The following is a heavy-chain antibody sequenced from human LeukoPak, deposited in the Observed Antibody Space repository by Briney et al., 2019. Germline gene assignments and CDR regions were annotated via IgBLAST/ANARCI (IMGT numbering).Heavy chain of an antibody. D-gene: IGHD4-11*01. Sequence: PSETLSLTCTVSGASIITTNYYWGWIRQPPGKGLEWIGSISYSGNAYYNLPLRSRLSISMDASKNQFSLKVRSVTAADTAVYYCARNLGQTWGTVTTDLWYFDHWGQGTLVPVSS. V-gene: IGHV4-39*01. CDR1: GASIITTNYY. J-gene: IGHJ4*02. CDR3: ARNLGQTWGTVTTDLWYFDH. CDR2: ISYSGNA.